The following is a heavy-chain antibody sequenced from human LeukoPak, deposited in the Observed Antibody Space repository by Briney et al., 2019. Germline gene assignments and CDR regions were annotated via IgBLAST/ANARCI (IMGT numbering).Heavy chain of an antibody. CDR2: MNPNSGNT. V-gene: IGHV1-8*01. CDR3: ARVAAITGTDFDY. Sequence: ASVKVSCKASGYTFTSYDINWVRQATGQGLEWMGWMNPNSGNTGYAQKLQGRVTMTTDTSTSTAYMELRSLRSDDTAVYYCARVAAITGTDFDYWGQGTLVTVSS. D-gene: IGHD1-20*01. J-gene: IGHJ4*02. CDR1: GYTFTSYD.